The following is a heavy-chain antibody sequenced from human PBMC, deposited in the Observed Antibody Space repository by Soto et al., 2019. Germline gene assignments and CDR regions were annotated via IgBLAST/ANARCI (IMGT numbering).Heavy chain of an antibody. J-gene: IGHJ4*02. CDR3: AKGRSSMIVVVMDY. Sequence: LRLSCVASGFNLDDSAMNWVRQVPGKGLEWVSGITWNSGHILYADSVKGRFTISRDNAKKSLYLELNSLRPEDTALYYCAKGRSSMIVVVMDYWGQGTPVTVSS. CDR1: GFNLDDSA. V-gene: IGHV3-9*01. CDR2: ITWNSGHI. D-gene: IGHD3-22*01.